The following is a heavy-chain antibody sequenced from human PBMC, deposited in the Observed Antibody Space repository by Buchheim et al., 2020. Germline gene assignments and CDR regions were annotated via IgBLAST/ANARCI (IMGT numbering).Heavy chain of an antibody. J-gene: IGHJ5*02. V-gene: IGHV3-30*02. CDR2: IWYDGSNK. CDR3: AKMAGSWQFDP. D-gene: IGHD1-26*01. Sequence: QVQLVESGGGVVQPGRSLRLSCAASGFTFNSYGMHWVRQAPGKGLEWVAFIWYDGSNKYYADSVKGRFTISRDNSKHTLYLQMNSLRAEDTSVYYCAKMAGSWQFDPWGQGTL. CDR1: GFTFNSYG.